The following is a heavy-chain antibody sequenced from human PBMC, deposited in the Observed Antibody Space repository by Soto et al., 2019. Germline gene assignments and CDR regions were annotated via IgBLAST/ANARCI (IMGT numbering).Heavy chain of an antibody. CDR3: EAHSRYKWNYFAY. V-gene: IGHV4-39*01. CDR2: IYYSGTT. J-gene: IGHJ4*02. CDR1: GGSISSSSYY. Sequence: SETLSLTCTVSGGSISSSSYYWGWIRQPPGKGLEWIGSIYYSGTTYYNPSLKSRVTISVDTSKNQFSLKLNSVTAADTAVYYCEAHSRYKWNYFAYWGKGALVTVSP. D-gene: IGHD1-20*01.